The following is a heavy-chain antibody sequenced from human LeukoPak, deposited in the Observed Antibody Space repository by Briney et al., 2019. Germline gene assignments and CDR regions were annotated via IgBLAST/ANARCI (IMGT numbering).Heavy chain of an antibody. D-gene: IGHD1-1*01. J-gene: IGHJ4*02. CDR2: INPSGGST. Sequence: ASVKVSCKASGYTFTSYYMHWVRQAPGQGLEWMGIINPSGGSTSYAQKFQGRVTMTRDMSTSIAYMELRSLRSDDTAVYYCARGGNGANDYWGQGTLVTVSS. V-gene: IGHV1-46*01. CDR1: GYTFTSYY. CDR3: ARGGNGANDY.